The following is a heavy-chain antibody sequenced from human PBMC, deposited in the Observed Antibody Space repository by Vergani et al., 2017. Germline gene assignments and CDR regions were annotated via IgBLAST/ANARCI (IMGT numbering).Heavy chain of an antibody. CDR2: LSASDRRT. V-gene: IGHV3-23*04. CDR1: GFTFIMHA. D-gene: IGHD6-6*01. Sequence: EMQLVESGGDLVQPGGSLRLSCAASGFTFIMHAMSWVRQAPGKGLEWVSTLSASDRRTHYADSVKGRFTISRENAKNSLYLQMNGLRAGDTAVYYCARRDSSSPALDYWGQGTLVTVSS. J-gene: IGHJ4*02. CDR3: ARRDSSSPALDY.